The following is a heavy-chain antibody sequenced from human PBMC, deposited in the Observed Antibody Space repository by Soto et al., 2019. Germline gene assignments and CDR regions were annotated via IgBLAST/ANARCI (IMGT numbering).Heavy chain of an antibody. Sequence: GGSLRLSCAASGFTFSNYAMTWVRQAPGKGLEWVSAITSGGSKYYSNSVKGRFTISRDNSKNTLYLQINSLGAEDTAIYYCAKDRYGDYDDPLDFWGQGTLVTVSS. J-gene: IGHJ4*02. D-gene: IGHD4-17*01. CDR1: GFTFSNYA. V-gene: IGHV3-23*01. CDR3: AKDRYGDYDDPLDF. CDR2: ITSGGSK.